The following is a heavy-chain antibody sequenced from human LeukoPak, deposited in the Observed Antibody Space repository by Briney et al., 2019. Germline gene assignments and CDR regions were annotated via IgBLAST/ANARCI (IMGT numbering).Heavy chain of an antibody. CDR3: ARSTLGIDY. J-gene: IGHJ4*02. CDR2: IYHSGGT. CDR1: GYSISSGYY. V-gene: IGHV4-38-2*02. Sequence: SETLSLTCTVSGYSISSGYYWGWIRQPPGKGLEWIGSIYHSGGTYYNPSLKSRVTISVDTSKNQFSLKLSSVTAADTAVYYCARSTLGIDYWGQGTLVTVSS. D-gene: IGHD7-27*01.